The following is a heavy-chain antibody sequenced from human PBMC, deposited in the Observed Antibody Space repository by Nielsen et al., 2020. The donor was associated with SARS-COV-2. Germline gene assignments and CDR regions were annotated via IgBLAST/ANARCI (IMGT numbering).Heavy chain of an antibody. CDR1: GFTFSSYG. CDR2: ISYDGSNK. CDR3: AKDVRQQLVPHYYYYGMDV. J-gene: IGHJ6*02. V-gene: IGHV3-30*18. Sequence: GESLKISCAASGFTFSSYGMHWVRQAPGKGLEWVAVISYDGSNKYYADSVKGRFTISRDNSKNTLYLQMNSLRAEDTAVYYCAKDVRQQLVPHYYYYGMDVWGQGTTVTVSS. D-gene: IGHD6-13*01.